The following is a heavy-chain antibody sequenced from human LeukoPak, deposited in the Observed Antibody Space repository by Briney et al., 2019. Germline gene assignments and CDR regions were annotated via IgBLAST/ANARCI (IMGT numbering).Heavy chain of an antibody. Sequence: PGGSLRLSCAASGSTFSSYEMNWVRQAPGKGLEWVSYISSSGSTIYYADSVKGRFTISRDNAKNSLDLQMNSLRAEDTAVYYCARGITYYYDSSGYPTFYYMDVWGKGTTVTVSS. J-gene: IGHJ6*03. CDR3: ARGITYYYDSSGYPTFYYMDV. CDR2: ISSSGSTI. D-gene: IGHD3-22*01. V-gene: IGHV3-48*03. CDR1: GSTFSSYE.